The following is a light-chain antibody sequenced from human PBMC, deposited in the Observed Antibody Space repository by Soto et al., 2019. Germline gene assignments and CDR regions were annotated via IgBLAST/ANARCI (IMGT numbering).Light chain of an antibody. CDR1: QVMSSW. Sequence: DIQMTQSPSSLAASVGDRVTITCRASQVMSSWLVWYQQKPGHAPKLLIYAATNLQSGVPSRFSGSASGTEFTLTISNVQPEDFATYFCHQAGTFPFTFGPGTKVDIK. V-gene: IGKV1-12*01. CDR3: HQAGTFPFT. J-gene: IGKJ3*01. CDR2: AAT.